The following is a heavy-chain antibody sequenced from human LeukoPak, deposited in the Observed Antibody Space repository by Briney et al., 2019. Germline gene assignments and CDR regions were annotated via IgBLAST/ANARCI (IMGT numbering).Heavy chain of an antibody. CDR3: ARHDIVDRYYFDY. J-gene: IGHJ4*02. CDR1: GGSIRSDY. Sequence: PSETLSLTCNISGGSIRSDYWGWIRQPPGKGLEWIGSIYYSGSTYYNPSLKSRVTISVDTSKNQFSLKLSSVTAADTAVYYCARHDIVDRYYFDYWGQGTLVTVSS. CDR2: IYYSGST. V-gene: IGHV4-39*01. D-gene: IGHD2-15*01.